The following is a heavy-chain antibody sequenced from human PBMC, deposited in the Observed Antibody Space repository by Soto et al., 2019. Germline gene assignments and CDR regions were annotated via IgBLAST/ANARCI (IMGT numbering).Heavy chain of an antibody. CDR1: GFTFSSYG. J-gene: IGHJ3*02. Sequence: GGSLRLSCAASGFTFSSYGMHWVRQAPGKGLEWVAVISYDGSNKYYADSVKGRFTISRDNSKNTLYLQMNSLRAEDTAVYYCAKDRCCGPVDAFDIWGQGTMVTVSS. D-gene: IGHD2-21*01. V-gene: IGHV3-30*18. CDR2: ISYDGSNK. CDR3: AKDRCCGPVDAFDI.